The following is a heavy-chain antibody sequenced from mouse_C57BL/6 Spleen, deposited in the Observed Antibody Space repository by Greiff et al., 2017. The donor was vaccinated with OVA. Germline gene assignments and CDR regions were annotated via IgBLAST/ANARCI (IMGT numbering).Heavy chain of an antibody. CDR3: ARRPGWDRYFDV. CDR2: IHPNSGST. J-gene: IGHJ1*03. V-gene: IGHV1-64*01. Sequence: VQLQQPGAELVKPGASVKLSCKASGYTFTSYWMHWVKQRPGQGLEWIGMIHPNSGSTNYNEKFKSKATLTVDKSSSTAYMQLSSLTSEDSAVYYCARRPGWDRYFDVWGTGTTVTVSS. CDR1: GYTFTSYW. D-gene: IGHD3-3*01.